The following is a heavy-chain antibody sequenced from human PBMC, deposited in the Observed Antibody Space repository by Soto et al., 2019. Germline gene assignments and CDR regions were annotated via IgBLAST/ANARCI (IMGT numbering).Heavy chain of an antibody. D-gene: IGHD3-16*01. CDR3: VKVWGSVVVPRMDV. V-gene: IGHV3-64D*08. CDR1: GFTFSTYA. CDR2: INGNGIT. J-gene: IGHJ6*02. Sequence: GGSLRLSCSASGFTFSTYAMYWVRQAPGKGLVYVSAINGNGITYYADSVRGRFTISRDNSKNTLYLQMSSLRAEDTAIYYCVKVWGSVVVPRMDVWGQGTTVTVSS.